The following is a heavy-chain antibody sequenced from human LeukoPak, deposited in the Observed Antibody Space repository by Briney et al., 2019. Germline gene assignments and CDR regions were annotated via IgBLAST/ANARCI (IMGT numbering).Heavy chain of an antibody. CDR3: ANLDIVVVVAGY. CDR1: GFTFSSHA. CDR2: LSGSGGST. V-gene: IGHV3-23*01. J-gene: IGHJ4*02. Sequence: GGSLRLSCAASGFTFSSHAMSWVRQAPGKALEWVSALSGSGGSTYYADSGKGRFTISRGNSKNTLYLQMNSLRAEDTAVYYCANLDIVVVVAGYWGQGTLVTVSS. D-gene: IGHD2-15*01.